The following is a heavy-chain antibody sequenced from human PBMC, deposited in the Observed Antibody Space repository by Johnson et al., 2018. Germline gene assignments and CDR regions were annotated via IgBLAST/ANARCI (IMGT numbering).Heavy chain of an antibody. Sequence: QVQLVESGPGLVKASETLSLTCTVSGGSISNYHWNWVRQPPGMALEWIGYIYYNGNTKYNPSLESRVTISIDTSKNQFSLKLNSVTAAATAVYYCASANPSTVVPGNYGMHVWGQGTTVSVSS. V-gene: IGHV4-59*01. J-gene: IGHJ6*02. CDR1: GGSISNYH. D-gene: IGHD2-15*01. CDR2: IYYNGNT. CDR3: ASANPSTVVPGNYGMHV.